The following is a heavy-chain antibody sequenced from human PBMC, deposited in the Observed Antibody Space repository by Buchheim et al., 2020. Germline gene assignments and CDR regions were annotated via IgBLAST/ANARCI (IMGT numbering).Heavy chain of an antibody. CDR2: LSGSGATT. Sequence: EVQLLESGGPLVQPGGSLRLSCAVSGFTFNNYAMSWVRQAPGKGLEWVSALSGSGATTYYADSVKGRFTISRDNSKNTLYLQMNSLRAEDTALYYCAESGTDSSTWTLAYWGQGTL. CDR1: GFTFNNYA. CDR3: AESGTDSSTWTLAY. J-gene: IGHJ4*02. V-gene: IGHV3-23*01. D-gene: IGHD6-13*01.